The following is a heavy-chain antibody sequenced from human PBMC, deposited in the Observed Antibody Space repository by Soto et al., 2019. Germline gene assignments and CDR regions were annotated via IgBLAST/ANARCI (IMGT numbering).Heavy chain of an antibody. Sequence: ETLSLTCTVSGGSISSSSYYWGWIRQPPGKGLEWIGSIYYSGSTYYNPSLKSRVTISVDTSKNQFSLKLSSVTAADTAVYYCASFNLGYCSSGTCYYWGQGTLVTVSS. CDR3: ASFNLGYCSSGTCYY. D-gene: IGHD2-15*01. V-gene: IGHV4-39*01. J-gene: IGHJ4*02. CDR1: GGSISSSSYY. CDR2: IYYSGST.